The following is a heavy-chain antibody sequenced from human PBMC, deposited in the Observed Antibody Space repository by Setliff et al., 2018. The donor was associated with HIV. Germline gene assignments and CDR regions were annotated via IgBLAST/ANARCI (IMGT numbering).Heavy chain of an antibody. V-gene: IGHV3-74*01. CDR2: INTDGSSS. J-gene: IGHJ4*02. D-gene: IGHD3-10*01. CDR1: EFTFKNYW. CDR3: ARVWFGNIEALPH. Sequence: GSLRLSCAASEFTFKNYWMHWVRQLPGKGLVWVSRINTDGSSSDYADSVKGRFTISRDNAKDTLYLQMNSLRADDTALYYCARVWFGNIEALPHWGQGTLVTVSS.